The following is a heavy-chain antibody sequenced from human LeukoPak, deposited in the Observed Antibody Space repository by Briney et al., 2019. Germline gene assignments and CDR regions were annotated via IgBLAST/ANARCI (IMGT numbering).Heavy chain of an antibody. D-gene: IGHD5-12*01. Sequence: GGSLRLSCAASGFTFSSYAMSWVRQAPGKGLEWVSGVTNSGDSTYYAASVKGRFTISRDNSESTLYLQMNSLRAEDTAVYYCAKRGGSASKGAFDIWGQGTVVTVSS. CDR3: AKRGGSASKGAFDI. CDR2: VTNSGDST. V-gene: IGHV3-23*01. CDR1: GFTFSSYA. J-gene: IGHJ3*02.